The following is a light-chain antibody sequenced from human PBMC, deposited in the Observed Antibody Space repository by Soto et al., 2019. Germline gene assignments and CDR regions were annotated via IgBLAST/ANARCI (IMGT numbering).Light chain of an antibody. CDR1: QSVSSTY. V-gene: IGKV3-20*01. J-gene: IGKJ4*01. Sequence: EIVLTQSPGTVSLSPGDRATRYCRASQSVSSTYLAWFQHKPGQAPRLLIYGASSRATGIPDRFSGSGSGADFTLTISSLQPEDFATYYCLQDYNYPLTFGGGTKVDIK. CDR2: GAS. CDR3: LQDYNYPLT.